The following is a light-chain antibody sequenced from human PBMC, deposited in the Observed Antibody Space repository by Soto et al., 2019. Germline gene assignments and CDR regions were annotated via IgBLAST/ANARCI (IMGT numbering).Light chain of an antibody. V-gene: IGLV1-47*02. CDR3: AAWDDSLSALYV. CDR2: SNN. CDR1: RSNIGSNY. J-gene: IGLJ1*01. Sequence: QSVLTQPPSASGTPGQRVTISCSGSRSNIGSNYVYWYQHLQGTAPKLLIHSNNQRPSGVPDRFSGSKSGTSASLAISGLRSEDEADYYCAAWDDSLSALYVFGTGTKVTVL.